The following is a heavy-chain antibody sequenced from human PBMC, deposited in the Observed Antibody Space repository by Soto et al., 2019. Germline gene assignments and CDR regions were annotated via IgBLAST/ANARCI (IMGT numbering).Heavy chain of an antibody. CDR3: ATAKGYCISTSCSSLRYYYYGMDV. CDR1: GYTFTSYA. Sequence: ASVKVSCKASGYTFTSYAMNWVRQAPGQRLEWMGWINAGNGNTKYSQKFQGRVTITRDTSASTAYMELSSLRSEDTAVYYCATAKGYCISTSCSSLRYYYYGMDVWGQGTTVTVSS. J-gene: IGHJ6*02. V-gene: IGHV1-3*01. D-gene: IGHD2-2*01. CDR2: INAGNGNT.